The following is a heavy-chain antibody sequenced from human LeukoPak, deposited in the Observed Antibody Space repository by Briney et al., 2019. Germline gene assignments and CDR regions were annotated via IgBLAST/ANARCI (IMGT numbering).Heavy chain of an antibody. CDR1: GYTLTELS. Sequence: ASVKVSCKVSGYTLTELSMHWVRQAPGKGLEWMGGFDPEDGETIYAQKFQGRVTMTEDTSTDTAYMELSSLRSEDTAVYYCATPSRPMYSGSPVSYGGMDVWGQGTTVTVSS. J-gene: IGHJ6*02. CDR2: FDPEDGET. V-gene: IGHV1-24*01. CDR3: ATPSRPMYSGSPVSYGGMDV. D-gene: IGHD1-26*01.